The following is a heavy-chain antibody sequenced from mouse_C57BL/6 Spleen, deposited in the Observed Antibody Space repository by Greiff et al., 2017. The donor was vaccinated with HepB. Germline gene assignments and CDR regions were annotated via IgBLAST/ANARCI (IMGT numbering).Heavy chain of an antibody. J-gene: IGHJ3*01. Sequence: VQLQQSGPELVKPGASVKISCKASGYSFTGYYMNWVKQSPEKSLEWIGEINPSTGGTTYNQKFKAKATSTVDKSSSTAYMQLKSLTSEDSAVYYGASRVYSNLGGWFAYWGQGTLVTVSA. CDR3: ASRVYSNLGGWFAY. V-gene: IGHV1-42*01. CDR1: GYSFTGYY. CDR2: INPSTGGT. D-gene: IGHD2-5*01.